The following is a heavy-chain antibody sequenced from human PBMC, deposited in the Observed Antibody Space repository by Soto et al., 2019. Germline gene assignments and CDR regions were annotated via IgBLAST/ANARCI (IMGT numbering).Heavy chain of an antibody. Sequence: GGSLRLSCAASGFTVSSNYMSWVRQAPGKGLEWVSVIYSGGSTYYADSVKGRFTISRDNSKNTLYLQMNSLRAEDTAVYYCARDSRRAVATIPRHYYYYGMDVWGQGTTVTVSS. CDR1: GFTVSSNY. CDR2: IYSGGST. CDR3: ARDSRRAVATIPRHYYYYGMDV. V-gene: IGHV3-66*01. J-gene: IGHJ6*02. D-gene: IGHD5-12*01.